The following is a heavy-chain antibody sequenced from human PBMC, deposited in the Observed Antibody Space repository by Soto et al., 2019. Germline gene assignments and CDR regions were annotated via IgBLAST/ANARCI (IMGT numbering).Heavy chain of an antibody. J-gene: IGHJ4*02. CDR1: GYTFTGYY. Sequence: ASVKVSCKASGYTFTGYYIHWVRQAPGQGLEWMGSISPHSGGPNYAQRFQGRVTMTRDTSMTTVYMEMSGLTSDDTAVYYCAREEQTGANYYLDYWGQGTLVTVS. D-gene: IGHD7-27*01. CDR2: ISPHSGGP. V-gene: IGHV1-2*02. CDR3: AREEQTGANYYLDY.